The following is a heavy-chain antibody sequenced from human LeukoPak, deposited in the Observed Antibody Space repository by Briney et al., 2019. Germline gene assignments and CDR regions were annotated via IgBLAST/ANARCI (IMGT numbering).Heavy chain of an antibody. CDR3: ARRPDILTGYQKEDY. D-gene: IGHD3-9*01. CDR1: GGSISSSSYY. CDR2: IYYSGST. V-gene: IGHV4-39*01. J-gene: IGHJ4*02. Sequence: SETLSLTCTVSGGSISSSSYYWGWIRQPPGKGLEWIGSIYYSGSTYYNPSLKSRVTISVDTSKNQFSLKLGSVTAADTAVYYCARRPDILTGYQKEDYWGQGTLVTVSS.